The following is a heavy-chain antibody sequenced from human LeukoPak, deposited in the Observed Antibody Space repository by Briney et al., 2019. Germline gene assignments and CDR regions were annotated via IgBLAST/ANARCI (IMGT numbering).Heavy chain of an antibody. CDR1: GFTFSSYS. V-gene: IGHV3-21*01. CDR2: ISSSSSYI. CDR3: ARDGGSADYDFWSGYSPEYFQH. Sequence: GGSLRLSCAASGFTFSSYSMNWVRKAPGKGLEWVSSISSSSSYIYYADSVKGRFTISRDNAKNSLYLQMNSLRAEDTAVYYCARDGGSADYDFWSGYSPEYFQHWGQGTLVTVSS. J-gene: IGHJ1*01. D-gene: IGHD3-3*01.